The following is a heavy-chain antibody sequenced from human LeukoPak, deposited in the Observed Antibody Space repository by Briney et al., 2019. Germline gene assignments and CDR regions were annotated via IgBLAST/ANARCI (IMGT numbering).Heavy chain of an antibody. CDR2: ISAYNGNT. J-gene: IGHJ4*02. D-gene: IGHD3-10*01. CDR1: GGTFINFP. V-gene: IGHV1-18*01. CDR3: ARVPYGSGSSDFDY. Sequence: ASVKVSCKASGGTFINFPISWVRQAPGQGLEWMGWISAYNGNTNYAQKLQGRVTMTTDTSTSTAYMELRSLRSDDTAVYYCARVPYGSGSSDFDYWGQGTLVTVSS.